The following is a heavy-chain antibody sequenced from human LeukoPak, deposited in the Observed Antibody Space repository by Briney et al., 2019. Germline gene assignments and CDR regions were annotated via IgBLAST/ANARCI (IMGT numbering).Heavy chain of an antibody. CDR2: IYYSGNT. V-gene: IGHV4-31*03. Sequence: SQTLSLTCSVSGGAISTAGYYWSWIRQHPGKGLEWIGYIYYSGNTYYNPSLKSRVTISVDTSKNQFSLKLSSVTAADTAIYYCARDQSGSGSYTDDYYAMDVWGKGTTVTVSS. D-gene: IGHD3-10*01. CDR3: ARDQSGSGSYTDDYYAMDV. CDR1: GGAISTAGYY. J-gene: IGHJ6*04.